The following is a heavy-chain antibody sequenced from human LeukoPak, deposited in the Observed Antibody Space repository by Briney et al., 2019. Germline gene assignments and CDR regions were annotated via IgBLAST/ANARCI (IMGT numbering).Heavy chain of an antibody. D-gene: IGHD1-1*01. V-gene: IGHV3-9*02. J-gene: IGHJ4*02. CDR3: ARDIGTTTDY. CDR1: GFRSHDYA. CDR2: ISWDSGAI. Sequence: GGSLRLSCAGSGFRSHDYAMHWVRQAPGKGLEWVSGISWDSGAIDYADSVKGRFTISRDNAKNSLYLQMNSLRLEDTALYSCARDIGTTTDYWGQGTLVTVSS.